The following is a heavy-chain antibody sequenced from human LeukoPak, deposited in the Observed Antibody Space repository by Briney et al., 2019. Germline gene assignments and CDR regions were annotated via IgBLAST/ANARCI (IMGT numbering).Heavy chain of an antibody. D-gene: IGHD6-25*01. Sequence: SETLSLTCTVSGGSISDYSWSWIRQPPGKGLEWIGNIYYSGSANPNPSLKSRVTISRDTSKNQFSLKLTSVTTADTAVYYCARAGGVKTAALDLDYWGQGTLVTVSS. CDR3: ARAGGVKTAALDLDY. CDR1: GGSISDYS. V-gene: IGHV4-59*01. CDR2: IYYSGSA. J-gene: IGHJ4*02.